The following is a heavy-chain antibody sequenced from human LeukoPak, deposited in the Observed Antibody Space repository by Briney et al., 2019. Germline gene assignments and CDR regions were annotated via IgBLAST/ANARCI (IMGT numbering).Heavy chain of an antibody. CDR2: ISGSGGST. Sequence: PGGSLRLSCAASGFTFSSYAMSWVRQAPGKGLEWVSAISGSGGSTYYADSVKGRFTISRDNSKNTLYLQMNSLRAEDTAVYYCAKVARRGMEYSSGWPPVGDYFDYWGQGTLVTVSS. CDR3: AKVARRGMEYSSGWPPVGDYFDY. J-gene: IGHJ4*02. D-gene: IGHD6-19*01. V-gene: IGHV3-23*01. CDR1: GFTFSSYA.